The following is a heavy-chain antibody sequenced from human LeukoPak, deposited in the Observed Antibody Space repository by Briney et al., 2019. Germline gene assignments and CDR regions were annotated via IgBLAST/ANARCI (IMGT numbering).Heavy chain of an antibody. J-gene: IGHJ4*02. V-gene: IGHV3-21*01. CDR2: ISSSSSYI. CDR1: GFTFCTYS. D-gene: IGHD2-2*01. Sequence: GGSLRLSCAASGFTFCTYSMNGLPHAPGKGRECVSYISSSSSYIYYADSVKGRFTISRDNAKNSLYMQMNSVRAEETAVYYCARFALKTPATDWGQGTLVTVSS. CDR3: ARFALKTPATD.